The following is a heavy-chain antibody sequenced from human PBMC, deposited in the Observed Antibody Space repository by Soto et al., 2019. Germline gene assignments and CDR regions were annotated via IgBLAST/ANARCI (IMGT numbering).Heavy chain of an antibody. CDR1: GFNFSKFG. D-gene: IGHD3-16*01. V-gene: IGHV3-33*07. Sequence: QAHLVESGGRVVQPGRSLRLSCAASGFNFSKFGMYWVRQAPGKGLEWVAVIWYDGSQKYYADSVKGRFTISRDNSNNTLYQQMSSLRAEDTAVYYCAKEVWGLYTFGRPLDNWGHGTLVTVSS. CDR3: AKEVWGLYTFGRPLDN. J-gene: IGHJ4*01. CDR2: IWYDGSQK.